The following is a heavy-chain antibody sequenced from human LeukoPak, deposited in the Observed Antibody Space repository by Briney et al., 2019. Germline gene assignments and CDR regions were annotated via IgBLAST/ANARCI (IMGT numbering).Heavy chain of an antibody. Sequence: SETLSLTCTVSGGSISSGSYYWSWIRQPAGKGLEWIGRIYTSGSTNYNPSLKSRVTISVDTSKNQFSLKLSSVTAADTAVYYCARADPYFDYWGQGTLVTVSS. V-gene: IGHV4-61*02. CDR3: ARADPYFDY. CDR2: IYTSGST. J-gene: IGHJ4*02. CDR1: GGSISSGSYY.